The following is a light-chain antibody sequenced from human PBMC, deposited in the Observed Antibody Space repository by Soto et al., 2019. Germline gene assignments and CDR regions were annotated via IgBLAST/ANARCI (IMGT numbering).Light chain of an antibody. CDR2: DAS. Sequence: DIQMTQSPSTLSASVGDRVTITCRASQSISSWLAWYQQKPGKAPKLLIYDASSLESGVPSRFSGSGSGKELTLSISSLQTDDFATYYCLQYNSYPWTFGQGTKVEIK. CDR1: QSISSW. CDR3: LQYNSYPWT. V-gene: IGKV1-5*01. J-gene: IGKJ1*01.